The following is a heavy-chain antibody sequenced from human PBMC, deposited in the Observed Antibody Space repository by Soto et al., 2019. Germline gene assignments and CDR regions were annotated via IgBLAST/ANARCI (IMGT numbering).Heavy chain of an antibody. D-gene: IGHD1-7*01. CDR1: GGSISSGDYY. Sequence: TLSLTCTVSGGSISSGDYYWSWIRQPPGKGLEWIGYIYYSGSTYYNPSLKSRVTISVDTSKNQFSLKLSSVTAADTAVYYCASWITGTTFPPYFDPRGQGTLVTVSS. CDR3: ASWITGTTFPPYFDP. CDR2: IYYSGST. V-gene: IGHV4-30-4*01. J-gene: IGHJ4*02.